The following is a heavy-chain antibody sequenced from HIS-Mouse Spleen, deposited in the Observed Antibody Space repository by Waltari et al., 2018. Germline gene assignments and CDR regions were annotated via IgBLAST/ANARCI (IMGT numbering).Heavy chain of an antibody. CDR3: AKESKGYSSSWYFDY. D-gene: IGHD6-13*01. CDR2: NK. Sequence: NKYYADSVKGRFTISRDNSKNTLYLQMNSLRAEDTAVYYCAKESKGYSSSWYFDYWGQGTLVTVSS. V-gene: IGHV3-30*02. J-gene: IGHJ4*02.